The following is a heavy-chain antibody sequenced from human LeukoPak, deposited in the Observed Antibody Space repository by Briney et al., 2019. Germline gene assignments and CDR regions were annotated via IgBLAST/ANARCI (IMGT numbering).Heavy chain of an antibody. Sequence: GGSLRLSCAASGFAFGSYTMIWVRQAPGKGLEWVSSISSNTRDIYYTDSVKGRFTVSRDNAKKSLYLQMSSLRVEDTAVYYCAREDELTSVDSWGQGTLVSVSS. CDR1: GFAFGSYT. J-gene: IGHJ5*01. V-gene: IGHV3-21*01. D-gene: IGHD1-14*01. CDR3: AREDELTSVDS. CDR2: ISSNTRDI.